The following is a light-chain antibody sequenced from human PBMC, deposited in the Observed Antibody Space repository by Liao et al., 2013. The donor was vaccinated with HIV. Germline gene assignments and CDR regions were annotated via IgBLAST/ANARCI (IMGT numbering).Light chain of an antibody. CDR2: EDD. V-gene: IGLV3-21*02. CDR3: QLWDRSSAHPCV. J-gene: IGLJ1*01. Sequence: QQKPGQSPVLVIYEDDKRPSGIPERFSGSNSGTTATLAISGAEAGDEADYYCQLWDRSSAHPCVFGPGTKVTVL.